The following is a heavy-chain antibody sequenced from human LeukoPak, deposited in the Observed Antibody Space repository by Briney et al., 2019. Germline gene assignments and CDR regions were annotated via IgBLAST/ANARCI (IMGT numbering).Heavy chain of an antibody. J-gene: IGHJ4*02. CDR2: ISGSGSST. CDR3: ASPEYSDY. CDR1: GFTFSSYA. Sequence: GGSLRLSCAASGFTFSSYAMSWVRQAPGKGLEWVSTISGSGSSTYYADPVKGRFTISRDNSKNTLYLQMNGLRAEDTAVYYCASPEYSDYWGQGTLVTVSS. V-gene: IGHV3-23*01.